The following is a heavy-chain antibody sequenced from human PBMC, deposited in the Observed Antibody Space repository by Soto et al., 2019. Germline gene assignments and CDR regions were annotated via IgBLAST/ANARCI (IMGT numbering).Heavy chain of an antibody. CDR3: AKDYDFWSGYYRRYYYMDV. CDR2: ISGSGGST. Sequence: GGSLRLSCAASGFTFSSYAMSWVRQAPGKGLEWVSAISGSGGSTYYADSVKGRFTISRDNSKNTLYLQMNSLRAEDTAVYYCAKDYDFWSGYYRRYYYMDVWGKGTTVTVS. CDR1: GFTFSSYA. V-gene: IGHV3-23*01. J-gene: IGHJ6*03. D-gene: IGHD3-3*01.